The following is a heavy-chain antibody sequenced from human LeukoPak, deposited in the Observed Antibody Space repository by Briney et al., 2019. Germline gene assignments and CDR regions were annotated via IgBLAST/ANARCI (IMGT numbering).Heavy chain of an antibody. CDR2: IYHSGST. CDR1: GGSISSGGYS. CDR3: ASFHVLLWFGGLS. D-gene: IGHD3-10*01. Sequence: PSETLSLTCAVSGGSISSGGYSWSWIRQPPGKGLEWIGYIYHSGSTYYNPSLKSRVTISVDRSKNQFSLKLSSVTAADTAVYYCASFHVLLWFGGLSWGQGTLVTVSS. V-gene: IGHV4-30-2*01. J-gene: IGHJ5*02.